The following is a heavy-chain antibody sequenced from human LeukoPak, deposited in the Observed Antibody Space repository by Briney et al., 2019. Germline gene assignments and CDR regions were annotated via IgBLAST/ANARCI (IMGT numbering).Heavy chain of an antibody. CDR3: ARGESITMFGVPLDAFDI. V-gene: IGHV4-30-2*01. CDR1: GGSISSGGYS. J-gene: IGHJ3*02. D-gene: IGHD3-10*02. CDR2: IYHSGST. Sequence: SQTLSLTCAVSGGSISSGGYSWSWIRQPPGKGLEWIGYIYHSGSTYYNPSLKSRVTISVDTSKNQFSLKLSSVTAADTAVYYCARGESITMFGVPLDAFDIWGQGTMVTVSS.